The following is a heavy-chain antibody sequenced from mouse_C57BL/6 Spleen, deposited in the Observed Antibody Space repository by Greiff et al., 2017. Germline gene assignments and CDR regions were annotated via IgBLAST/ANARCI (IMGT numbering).Heavy chain of an antibody. V-gene: IGHV3-1*01. CDR2: ISYSGST. CDR1: GYSITSGYD. J-gene: IGHJ4*01. D-gene: IGHD4-1*02. CDR3: ARGPTGTGAMDY. Sequence: EVQLKESGPGMVKPSQSLSLTCTVTGYSITSGYDWHWIRHFPGNKLEWMGYISYSGSTNYNPSLKSRISITHDTSKNHFFLKLNSVTTEDTATYYCARGPTGTGAMDYWGQGTSVTVSS.